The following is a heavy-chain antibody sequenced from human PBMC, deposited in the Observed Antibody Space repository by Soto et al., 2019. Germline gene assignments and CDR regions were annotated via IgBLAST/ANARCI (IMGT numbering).Heavy chain of an antibody. Sequence: ASVKVSCKASEDTFTSYDSNWGGQATGQGLEWMGGLNPNRGNTGYARKFQGRVTMTRSTSISTAYIKLSSLRSEDMSVYHCTRMPKYGSVSGGSGRKSSNSWGQGTLVTVSS. J-gene: IGHJ4*02. D-gene: IGHD3-10*01. V-gene: IGHV1-8*01. CDR1: EDTFTSYD. CDR3: TRMPKYGSVSGGSGRKSSNS. CDR2: LNPNRGNT.